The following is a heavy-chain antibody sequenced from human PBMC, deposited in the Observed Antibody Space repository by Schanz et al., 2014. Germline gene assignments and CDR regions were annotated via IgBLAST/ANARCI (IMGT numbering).Heavy chain of an antibody. D-gene: IGHD3-10*01. CDR1: GFIFNDYY. CDR2: ISRDGTTS. J-gene: IGHJ3*02. Sequence: VRLVESGGGLVQPGGSLRLSCAASGFIFNDYYMNWIRQAPGKGLEWLSYISRDGTTSYYADSVKGRFTISRDNAKNSLYLEMTSLRGEDTAVYYCAREDMVRGIRAFDIWGQGTMVTVSS. V-gene: IGHV3-11*01. CDR3: AREDMVRGIRAFDI.